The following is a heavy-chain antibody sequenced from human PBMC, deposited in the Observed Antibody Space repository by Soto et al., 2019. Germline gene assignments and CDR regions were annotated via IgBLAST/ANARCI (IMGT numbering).Heavy chain of an antibody. CDR2: ISYDGSNK. J-gene: IGHJ4*02. V-gene: IGHV3-30-3*01. D-gene: IGHD2-8*01. Sequence: QVQLVESGGGVVQPGRSLRLSCAASGFTFSSYAMHWVRQAPGKGLVWVAVISYDGSNKYYADSVKGRFTISRDNSKNTLYLHMNSLRAEDTAVYYCARERVYYFDYWGQGTLVTVSS. CDR3: ARERVYYFDY. CDR1: GFTFSSYA.